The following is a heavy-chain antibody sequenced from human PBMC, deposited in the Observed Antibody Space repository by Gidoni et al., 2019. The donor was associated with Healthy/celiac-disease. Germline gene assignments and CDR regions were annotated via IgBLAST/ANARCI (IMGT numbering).Heavy chain of an antibody. CDR2: INWNGGST. D-gene: IGHD2-15*01. Sequence: PGGSLRLSCAASGFTFDDYGMSWVRQAPGKGPEWVSGINWNGGSTGYADSVKGRFPISRDNAKNSLYLQMNSLRAEDTALYYCARETGGSCYYDYWGQGTLVTVSS. CDR1: GFTFDDYG. V-gene: IGHV3-20*04. J-gene: IGHJ4*02. CDR3: ARETGGSCYYDY.